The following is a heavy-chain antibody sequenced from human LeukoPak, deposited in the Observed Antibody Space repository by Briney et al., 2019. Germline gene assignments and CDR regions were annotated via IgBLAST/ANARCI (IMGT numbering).Heavy chain of an antibody. CDR1: VYTFTGYY. Sequence: GASVKVSCKASVYTFTGYYMHWVRQAPGQGLAWMGWINPNSGGTNYAQKFQGRVTMTRDTSISTAYMELSRLRSDDTAVYYCARSLYSGYDLGYWGQGTLVTVSS. J-gene: IGHJ4*02. V-gene: IGHV1-2*02. CDR3: ARSLYSGYDLGY. CDR2: INPNSGGT. D-gene: IGHD5-12*01.